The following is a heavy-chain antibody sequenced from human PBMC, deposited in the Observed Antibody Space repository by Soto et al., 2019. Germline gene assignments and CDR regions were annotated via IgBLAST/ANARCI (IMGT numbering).Heavy chain of an antibody. CDR2: IYASGNT. J-gene: IGHJ3*01. D-gene: IGHD4-17*01. V-gene: IGHV4-4*07. Sequence: QVQLQESGPGLVKPSETLSLTCTVSGGSISGYYWSWIRQPAGKRLEWIGRIYASGNTNKNPYLKSRVTLSVDTSKNQFSLRLNSVTAADPAVYYFARVGRTRATVTPDAFDVWGQGTKVTVSS. CDR3: ARVGRTRATVTPDAFDV. CDR1: GGSISGYY.